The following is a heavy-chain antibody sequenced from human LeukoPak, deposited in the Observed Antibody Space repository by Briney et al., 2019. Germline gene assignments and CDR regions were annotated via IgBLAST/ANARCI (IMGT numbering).Heavy chain of an antibody. D-gene: IGHD1-26*01. CDR1: GFTFSSYE. J-gene: IGHJ4*02. Sequence: GSLRLSCAASGFTFSSYEMNWVRQAPGKGLEWVSYIYNNGRAIYYADPVKGRFTISRDNAKNSLYLQMNSLRAEDTAVYYCARDLRIPSGLWEAAFDHWGQGTLVTVSS. V-gene: IGHV3-48*03. CDR2: IYNNGRAI. CDR3: ARDLRIPSGLWEAAFDH.